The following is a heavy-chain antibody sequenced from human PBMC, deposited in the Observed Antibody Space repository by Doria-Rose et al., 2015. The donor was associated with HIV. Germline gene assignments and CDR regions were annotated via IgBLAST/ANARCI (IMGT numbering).Heavy chain of an antibody. V-gene: IGHV3-9*01. CDR3: AKAPIIGPKYYFYMDV. J-gene: IGHJ6*03. CDR2: ISWDSVAI. D-gene: IGHD3-3*01. Sequence: VQLVQSGGGLVQPGRSLRLSCVGSGFSFESYAMHWVRLAPGKGLEWVAGISWDSVAIGNADSVEVRFTISRDNAKKSVYLEMRNLRPEDTAFYYCAKAPIIGPKYYFYMDVWGKGTSVTVSS. CDR1: GFSFESYA.